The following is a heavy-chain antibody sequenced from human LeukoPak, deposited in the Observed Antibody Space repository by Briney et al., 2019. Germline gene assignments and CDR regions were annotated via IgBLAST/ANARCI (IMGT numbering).Heavy chain of an antibody. CDR3: AKGYCSGGSCPIDY. V-gene: IGHV3-23*01. Sequence: PGGSLRLSCAASGFTFSSYAMSWVRQAPGQGLEWVSAISGSGGSTYYADSVKGRFTISRDNSKNTLYLQMNSLRAEDTAVYYCAKGYCSGGSCPIDYWGQGTLVTVSS. CDR1: GFTFSSYA. CDR2: ISGSGGST. J-gene: IGHJ4*02. D-gene: IGHD2-15*01.